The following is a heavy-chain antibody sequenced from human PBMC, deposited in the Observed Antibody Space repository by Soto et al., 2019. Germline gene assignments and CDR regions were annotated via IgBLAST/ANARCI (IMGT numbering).Heavy chain of an antibody. V-gene: IGHV4-4*02. D-gene: IGHD1-1*01. CDR2: VYHSGST. J-gene: IGHJ4*02. Sequence: QVQLQESGPGLVKPSGTLSLTCAVSGGSISTSNWWSWVRQPPGKGLEWIGEVYHSGSTNYNPSLKSRVAMSVDKSKIQFSLKLNSVTAADTALYYCARTSTIGTRFDYWRQGSLVTVSS. CDR3: ARTSTIGTRFDY. CDR1: GGSISTSNW.